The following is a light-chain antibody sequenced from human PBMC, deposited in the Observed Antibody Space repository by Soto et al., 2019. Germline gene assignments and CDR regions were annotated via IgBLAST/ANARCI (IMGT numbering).Light chain of an antibody. CDR3: QHYDYLPL. V-gene: IGKV1-33*01. CDR2: GAS. J-gene: IGKJ3*01. CDR1: QDIGNF. Sequence: DIQMTQSPSTLSVSVGSRVTLNCRASQDIGNFLNWYQHKPGKAPKLVIYGASNLEAGVPSRFSGSGSGTDFTFTISSLKPEDVATYYCQHYDYLPLFGPGTKVDIK.